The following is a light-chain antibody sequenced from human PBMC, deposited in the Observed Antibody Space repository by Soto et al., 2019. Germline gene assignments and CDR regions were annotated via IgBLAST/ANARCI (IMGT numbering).Light chain of an antibody. CDR3: QQSDSSPWT. J-gene: IGKJ1*01. CDR2: AAS. Sequence: VQMTQSPSSLSACVRDRVTITCRASQSISSYLNWYQQKPGKAPILLIYAASNLQRGVPSRFSGNGSGTDYTPTIGSLQPEDFATYFCQQSDSSPWTFGQGTKVDIK. CDR1: QSISSY. V-gene: IGKV1-39*01.